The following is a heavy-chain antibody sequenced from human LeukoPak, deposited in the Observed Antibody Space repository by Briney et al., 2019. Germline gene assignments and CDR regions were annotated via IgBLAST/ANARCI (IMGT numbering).Heavy chain of an antibody. V-gene: IGHV1-2*02. J-gene: IGHJ3*02. D-gene: IGHD3-16*01. CDR2: TDPKRGAT. Sequence: ASVKVSCKASGYTFTGYNIHWVRQAPGQGLEWMGWTDPKRGATKYAQKFEGRVTMTRDTSITTVYMELSSLRFDDTAMYSCARVGLTRGEAFDIWGQGTMVTVSS. CDR1: GYTFTGYN. CDR3: ARVGLTRGEAFDI.